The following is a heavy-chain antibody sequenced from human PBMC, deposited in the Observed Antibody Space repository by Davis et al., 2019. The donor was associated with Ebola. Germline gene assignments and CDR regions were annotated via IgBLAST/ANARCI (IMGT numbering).Heavy chain of an antibody. J-gene: IGHJ4*02. CDR3: ARSLVKYGSGTYPRY. CDR2: INHSGST. Sequence: MPSETLSLTCAVYGGSFSGYYWSWIRQPPGKGLEWIGEINHSGSTNYNPSLKSRVTISVDTSKNQFSLKLSSVTAADTAVYYCARSLVKYGSGTYPRYWGQGILVTVSS. D-gene: IGHD3-10*01. V-gene: IGHV4-34*01. CDR1: GGSFSGYY.